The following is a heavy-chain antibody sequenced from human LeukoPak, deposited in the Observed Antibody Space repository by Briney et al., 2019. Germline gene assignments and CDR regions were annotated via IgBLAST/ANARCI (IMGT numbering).Heavy chain of an antibody. J-gene: IGHJ4*02. CDR1: GFTFGSYG. V-gene: IGHV3-30*02. CDR2: IRNDGSNK. D-gene: IGHD3-10*01. CDR3: ARSYYYGSGSYFALDY. Sequence: PGGSLRLSCAASGFTFGSYGMHWVRQAPGKGLEWVTFIRNDGSNKYYADSVKGRFTISRDNSKNTLYLQMNTLRAEDTAVYYCARSYYYGSGSYFALDYWGQGTLVTVSS.